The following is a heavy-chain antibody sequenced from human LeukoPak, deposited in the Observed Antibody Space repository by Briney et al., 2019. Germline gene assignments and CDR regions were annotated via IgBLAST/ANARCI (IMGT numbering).Heavy chain of an antibody. CDR1: GFTFSNAW. CDR2: IKSKTDGGTT. V-gene: IGHV3-15*01. J-gene: IGHJ3*02. CDR3: AKGSASHSSSSDI. Sequence: GGSLRLSCAASGFTFSNAWMSWVRQAPGKGLEWVGRIKSKTDGGTTDYAAPVKGRFTISRDDSKNTLYLQMNSLRAEDTALYYCAKGSASHSSSSDIWGQGTMVTVSS. D-gene: IGHD6-6*01.